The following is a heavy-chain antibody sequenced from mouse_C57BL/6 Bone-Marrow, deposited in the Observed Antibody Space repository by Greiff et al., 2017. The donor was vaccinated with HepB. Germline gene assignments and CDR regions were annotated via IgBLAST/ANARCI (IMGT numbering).Heavy chain of an antibody. CDR2: IDPENGDT. D-gene: IGHD2-5*01. CDR3: TTDYSNY. Sequence: EVQLQESGAELVRPGASVKLSCTASGFNIKDDYMHWVKQRPEQGLEWIGWIDPENGDTEYASKFQGKATKTADTSSNTAYLQLSSLTSEDTAVYYCTTDYSNYWGQGTTLTVSS. J-gene: IGHJ2*01. V-gene: IGHV14-4*01. CDR1: GFNIKDDY.